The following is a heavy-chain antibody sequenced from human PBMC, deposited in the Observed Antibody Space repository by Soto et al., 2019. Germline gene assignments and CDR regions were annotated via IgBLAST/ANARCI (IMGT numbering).Heavy chain of an antibody. Sequence: GGSLRLSCAASGFTFSSYSMNWVRQAPGKELEWVSSISSSSSYIYYADSVKGRFTISRDNAKNSLYLQMNSLRAEDTAVYYCARGDIIAAAGIFDYWGQGTLVTVSS. V-gene: IGHV3-21*01. CDR2: ISSSSSYI. D-gene: IGHD6-13*01. CDR3: ARGDIIAAAGIFDY. J-gene: IGHJ4*02. CDR1: GFTFSSYS.